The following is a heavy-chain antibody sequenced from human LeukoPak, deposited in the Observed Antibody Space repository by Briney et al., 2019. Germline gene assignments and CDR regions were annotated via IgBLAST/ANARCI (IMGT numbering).Heavy chain of an antibody. Sequence: PETLSLTCTLPVGSISTTNYYWGWIRQSPGKGLEWFGCVYYSGSTYYNPSLKSRVTISVDTSQNQFSLQLTSVTAADTAVYYCAREAPRGWHLYYFDYWGQGTLVTVSS. CDR1: VGSISTTNYY. CDR2: VYYSGST. J-gene: IGHJ4*02. V-gene: IGHV4-39*07. CDR3: AREAPRGWHLYYFDY. D-gene: IGHD6-19*01.